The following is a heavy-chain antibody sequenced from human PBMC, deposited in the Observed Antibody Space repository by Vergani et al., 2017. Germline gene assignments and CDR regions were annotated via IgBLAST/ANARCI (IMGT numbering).Heavy chain of an antibody. J-gene: IGHJ4*02. CDR3: ASESEYTARYSVGRYFDY. CDR1: GGSISSYY. Sequence: QVQLQASGPGLVKPSETLSLTCTVSGGSISSYYWSWIRQPPGKGLEWIEYINYSGSTNYNPSLKSRVTISVDTAKNQFSLKLSSVTAADTVVYYCASESEYTARYSVGRYFDYWGQGTLVTVAS. V-gene: IGHV4-59*01. CDR2: INYSGST. D-gene: IGHD5-18*01.